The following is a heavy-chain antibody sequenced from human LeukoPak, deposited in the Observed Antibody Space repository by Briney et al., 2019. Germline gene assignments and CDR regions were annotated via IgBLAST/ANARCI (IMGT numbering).Heavy chain of an antibody. Sequence: PGGSLRLSCAASGFTFSSYWMSWVRQAPGKGLEWVANIKQDGSEKYYVDSVKGRFTISRDNAKNSLYLQMNSLRAEDTAVYYCASYWYYYGSGIDYWGQGTLVTVSS. J-gene: IGHJ4*02. CDR1: GFTFSSYW. CDR2: IKQDGSEK. V-gene: IGHV3-7*03. D-gene: IGHD3-10*01. CDR3: ASYWYYYGSGIDY.